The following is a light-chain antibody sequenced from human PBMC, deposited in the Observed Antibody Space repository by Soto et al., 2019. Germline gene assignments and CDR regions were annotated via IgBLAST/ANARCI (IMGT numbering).Light chain of an antibody. CDR3: QQSYSRPRA. J-gene: IGKJ1*01. CDR2: TAS. Sequence: DIQMTQTPSSLSASVGDRVTITCRASQSISSYVNWYQQKPGKAPNLLIYTASNLESGVPSRFSGSGSGTDFTLTISSLQPEDFATYFCQQSYSRPRAFGQGTKV. CDR1: QSISSY. V-gene: IGKV1-39*01.